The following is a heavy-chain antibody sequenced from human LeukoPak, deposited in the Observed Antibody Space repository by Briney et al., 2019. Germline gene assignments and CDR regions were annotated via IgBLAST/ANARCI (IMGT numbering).Heavy chain of an antibody. D-gene: IGHD2-15*01. Sequence: ASVKVSCKVSGYTLTELSMHWVRQAPGKGLEWMGGFDPEDGETIYAQKFQGRVTMTEDTSTDTAYMELSSLRSEDTAVYYCARGGGECSGGSCYGLDYFDYWGQGTLVTVSS. CDR1: GYTLTELS. J-gene: IGHJ4*02. CDR2: FDPEDGET. CDR3: ARGGGECSGGSCYGLDYFDY. V-gene: IGHV1-24*01.